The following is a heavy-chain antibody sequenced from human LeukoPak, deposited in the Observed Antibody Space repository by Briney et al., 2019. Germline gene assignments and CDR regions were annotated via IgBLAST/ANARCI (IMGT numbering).Heavy chain of an antibody. Sequence: ASVKVSCKASGYTLTRNHVQWVRQAPRPALEWMGWIDANSGGTKYAQKFQDRVTMTSNTSISPAYIELSGLISDGPSDDFVSKYSHIISFDLWGRGTLVTVSS. CDR2: IDANSGGT. V-gene: IGHV1-2*02. CDR1: GYTLTRNH. D-gene: IGHD2/OR15-2a*01. J-gene: IGHJ2*01. CDR3: SKYSHIISFDL.